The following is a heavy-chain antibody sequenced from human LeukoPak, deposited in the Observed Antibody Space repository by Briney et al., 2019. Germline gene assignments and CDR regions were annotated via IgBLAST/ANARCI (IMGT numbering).Heavy chain of an antibody. CDR2: IYYSGST. Sequence: SETLSLTCTVSGGSISSSSYYWVWIRQPPGKGLERIGSIYYSGSTYYNPSLKSRVTISVDTSKNQFSLKLSSVTAADTAVYYCARPSYQLLPLYAFDIWGQGTMVTVSS. CDR3: ARPSYQLLPLYAFDI. J-gene: IGHJ3*02. V-gene: IGHV4-39*01. CDR1: GGSISSSSYY. D-gene: IGHD2-2*01.